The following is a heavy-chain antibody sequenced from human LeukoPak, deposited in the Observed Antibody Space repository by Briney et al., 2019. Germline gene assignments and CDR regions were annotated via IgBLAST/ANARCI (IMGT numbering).Heavy chain of an antibody. CDR3: ATLGAGYSSGWYFNWFDP. Sequence: ASVKVSCKASGYTFTSYYMHWVRQAPGKGLEWMGGFDPEDGETIYAQKFQGRVTMTEDTSTDTAYMELSSLRSEDTAVYYCATLGAGYSSGWYFNWFDPWGQGTLVTVSS. CDR2: FDPEDGET. J-gene: IGHJ5*02. D-gene: IGHD6-19*01. CDR1: GYTFTSYY. V-gene: IGHV1-24*01.